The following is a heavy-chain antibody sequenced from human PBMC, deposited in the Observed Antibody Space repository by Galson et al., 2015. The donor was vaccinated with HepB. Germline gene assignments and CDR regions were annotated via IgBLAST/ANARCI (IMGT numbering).Heavy chain of an antibody. Sequence: SLRLSCAASGFTFSSYGMHWVRQAPGKGLEWVAVISYDGSNKYYADSVKGRFTISRDNSKNTLYLQMNSLRAEDTAVYYCAKIVEGAVTTTSDYWGQGTLVTVSS. J-gene: IGHJ4*02. D-gene: IGHD4-17*01. CDR1: GFTFSSYG. CDR2: ISYDGSNK. CDR3: AKIVEGAVTTTSDY. V-gene: IGHV3-30*18.